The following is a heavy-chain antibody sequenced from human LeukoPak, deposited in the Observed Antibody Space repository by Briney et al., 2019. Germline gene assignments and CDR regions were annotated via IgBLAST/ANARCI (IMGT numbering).Heavy chain of an antibody. J-gene: IGHJ6*03. V-gene: IGHV1-2*02. CDR3: ARGGVPIYYYYMDV. Sequence: ASVKVSCKASGYTFTDYFLHWARQAPGQGLEWMGWINPNSGGTNYAQKFQGRVTMTRDTSISTAYMDLSRLRSDDTAVYFCARGGVPIYYYYMDVWGKGTTVTVSS. CDR1: GYTFTDYF. CDR2: INPNSGGT. D-gene: IGHD2-2*01.